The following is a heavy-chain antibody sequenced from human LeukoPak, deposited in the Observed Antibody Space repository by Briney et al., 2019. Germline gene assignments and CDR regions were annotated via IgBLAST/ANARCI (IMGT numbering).Heavy chain of an antibody. CDR2: ISGSGSST. D-gene: IGHD1-26*01. J-gene: IGHJ4*02. CDR3: AKYSGSYYYPPNWDS. Sequence: GGSLRLSCAASGFTINSYAMTWVRQAPGKGLEWVSGISGSGSSTYYADSVKGRFTLSRDYPKNTLYLQMNSLRAEDTAVYFCAKYSGSYYYPPNWDSWGQGTLVTVSS. CDR1: GFTINSYA. V-gene: IGHV3-23*01.